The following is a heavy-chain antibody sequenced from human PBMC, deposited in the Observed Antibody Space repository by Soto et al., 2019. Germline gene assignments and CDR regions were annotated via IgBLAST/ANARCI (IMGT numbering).Heavy chain of an antibody. Sequence: SETLSLTCAVYGGSFSGYYWSWIRQPPGKGLEWIGEINHSGSTNYNPSLKSRVTISADTSKNQFSLKLSSVTAADTAVYYCARGRDGITGTTNYYYYYGMDVWGQGTTVTVSS. CDR2: INHSGST. J-gene: IGHJ6*02. CDR3: ARGRDGITGTTNYYYYYGMDV. CDR1: GGSFSGYY. V-gene: IGHV4-34*01. D-gene: IGHD1-7*01.